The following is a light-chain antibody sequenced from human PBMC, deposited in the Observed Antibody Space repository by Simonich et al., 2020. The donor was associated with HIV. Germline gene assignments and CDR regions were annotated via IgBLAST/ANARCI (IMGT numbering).Light chain of an antibody. CDR3: QQYNNWPPWT. Sequence: EIVMTQSPATLSVSPGERATLSCRASQSVSSNLAWYQQKPGQAPRLSIYGASTRATGSPARFSGSGSGTEFTLTISSLQSEDFAVYYCQQYNNWPPWTFGQGTKVEIK. CDR2: GAS. J-gene: IGKJ1*01. CDR1: QSVSSN. V-gene: IGKV3-15*01.